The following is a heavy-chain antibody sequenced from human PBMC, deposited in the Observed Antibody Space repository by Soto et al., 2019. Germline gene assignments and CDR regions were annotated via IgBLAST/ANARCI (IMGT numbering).Heavy chain of an antibody. CDR1: GLTFSDYG. V-gene: IGHV3-23*01. Sequence: EVQLLESGGGLVQPGGSLRLSCAASGLTFSDYGMSWVRQAPGKGLEWVSVMSGSGDAAYYADSVKGRFTISRDNSKNTMYLQMNSLRAEDTAVDFCAKKVTIYAVDPADYWGQGTQVAVSS. J-gene: IGHJ4*02. D-gene: IGHD3-3*01. CDR2: MSGSGDAA. CDR3: AKKVTIYAVDPADY.